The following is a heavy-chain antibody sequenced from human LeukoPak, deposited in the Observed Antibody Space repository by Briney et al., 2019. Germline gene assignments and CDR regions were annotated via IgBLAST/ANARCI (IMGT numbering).Heavy chain of an antibody. V-gene: IGHV4-59*10. Sequence: SETLSLTCAVYGGSFSGYYWSWIRQPAKKGLEWIGHIYSSGSTKYNPSLKSRVTISADTSKNQFSLKLSSVTAADTAVYYCASTFSSWYYYYMDVWGKGTTVTVSS. CDR3: ASTFSSWYYYYMDV. J-gene: IGHJ6*03. CDR1: GGSFSGYY. CDR2: IYSSGST.